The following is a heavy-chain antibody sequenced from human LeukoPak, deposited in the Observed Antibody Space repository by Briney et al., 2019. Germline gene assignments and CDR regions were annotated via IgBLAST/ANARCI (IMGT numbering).Heavy chain of an antibody. V-gene: IGHV4-59*01. CDR2: IYYSGST. D-gene: IGHD6-19*01. CDR3: AREYSSQLPGPGHFDY. Sequence: SETLSLTCAVYGGSFSGYYWSWIRQPPGKGLEWIGYIYYSGSTNYNPSLKSRVTISVDTSKNQFSLKLSSVTAADTAVYYCAREYSSQLPGPGHFDYWGQGTLVTVSS. CDR1: GGSFSGYY. J-gene: IGHJ4*02.